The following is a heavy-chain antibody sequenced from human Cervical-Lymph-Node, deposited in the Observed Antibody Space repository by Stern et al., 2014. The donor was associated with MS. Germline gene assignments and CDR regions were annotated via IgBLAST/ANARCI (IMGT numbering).Heavy chain of an antibody. CDR2: INAGNGDT. J-gene: IGHJ4*02. CDR1: GYTFTTSA. V-gene: IGHV1-3*01. Sequence: VQLVQSGAEVKKPGASVKVSCRASGYTFTTSAMHWVRQAPGQRLEWMGWINAGNGDTKYSLEFHGRVPITRSTSASTAYMELSSLRSEDTAVYYCARFAYCGGDCYQPFDYWGQGTLITVSS. CDR3: ARFAYCGGDCYQPFDY. D-gene: IGHD2-21*01.